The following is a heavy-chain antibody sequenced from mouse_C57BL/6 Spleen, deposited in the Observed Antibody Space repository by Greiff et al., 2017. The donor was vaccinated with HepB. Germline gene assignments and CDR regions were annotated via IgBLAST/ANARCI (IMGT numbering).Heavy chain of an antibody. CDR3: AREESITTDAMDY. CDR2: INPNNGGT. V-gene: IGHV1-26*01. J-gene: IGHJ4*01. CDR1: GYTFTDYY. Sequence: VQLQQSGPELVKPGASVKISCKASGYTFTDYYMNWVKQSHGKSLEWIGDINPNNGGTSYNQKFKGKATLTVDKSSSTAYMELRSLTSEDSAVYYCAREESITTDAMDYWGQGTSVTVSS. D-gene: IGHD1-1*01.